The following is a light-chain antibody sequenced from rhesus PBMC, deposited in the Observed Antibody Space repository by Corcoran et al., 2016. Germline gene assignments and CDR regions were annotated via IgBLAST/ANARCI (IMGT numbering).Light chain of an antibody. Sequence: QVILTQSPATLSLSPGERATLSCRASQSVSSSLAWYQQKPGQAPRLLIYGASSRATCIPDRVSGRGSGTEFTLTISSLEPEDFAVYYCQKYSSSPFTFGPGTKLDIK. CDR2: GAS. V-gene: IGKV3-53*02. CDR1: QSVSSS. J-gene: IGKJ3*01. CDR3: QKYSSSPFT.